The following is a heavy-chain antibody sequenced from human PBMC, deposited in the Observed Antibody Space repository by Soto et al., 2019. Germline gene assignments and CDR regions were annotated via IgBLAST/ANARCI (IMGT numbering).Heavy chain of an antibody. J-gene: IGHJ4*02. CDR2: ISYDGSNK. CDR3: AKTRTYYYGSGSYYGSDY. Sequence: QVQLVESGGGVVQPGRSLRLSCAASGFTFSSYGMHWVRQAPGKGLEWVAVISYDGSNKYYADSVKGRFTISRDNSKNTLYLQMKSLRAEDTAVYYCAKTRTYYYGSGSYYGSDYWGQGTLVTVSS. CDR1: GFTFSSYG. D-gene: IGHD3-10*01. V-gene: IGHV3-30*18.